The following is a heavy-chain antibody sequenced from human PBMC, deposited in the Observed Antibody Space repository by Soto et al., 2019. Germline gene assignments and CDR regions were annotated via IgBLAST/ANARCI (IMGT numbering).Heavy chain of an antibody. CDR1: GYTFTSYY. V-gene: IGHV1-46*01. J-gene: IGHJ6*01. CDR3: AREYPRDIVEAPALYGMDV. Sequence: ASVKGSCKASGYTFTSYYMHWLRQAPGQGLEWMGIINPSGGSTSYAQKFQGRVTMTRDTSTSTVYMELSSLRSEDTAVYYCAREYPRDIVEAPALYGMDVWGHGATV. D-gene: IGHD2-15*01. CDR2: INPSGGST.